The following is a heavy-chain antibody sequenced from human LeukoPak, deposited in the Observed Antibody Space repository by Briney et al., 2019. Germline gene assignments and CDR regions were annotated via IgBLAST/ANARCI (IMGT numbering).Heavy chain of an antibody. V-gene: IGHV4-4*07. J-gene: IGHJ5*02. CDR3: ATERSRGLAL. CDR1: GYSTSGYY. Sequence: SETLSLTCTVPGYSTSGYYWSWIRQPAGKGLEWIGRMYTSGSANYNPSLKSRVTMSLDTSKKLFSLQMSSVTAADTAIYSCATERSRGLALWGQGALVIVSS. CDR2: MYTSGSA. D-gene: IGHD2-2*01.